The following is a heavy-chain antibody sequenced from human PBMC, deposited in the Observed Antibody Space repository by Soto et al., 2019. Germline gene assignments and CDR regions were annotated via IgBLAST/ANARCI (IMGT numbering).Heavy chain of an antibody. CDR1: GFTISRYA. J-gene: IGHJ4*02. CDR3: AKDKPGTTSFDY. D-gene: IGHD1-1*01. CDR2: ISDRGDTT. Sequence: EVQLLESGGGLVQPGGSLRLSCAVSGFTISRYAMSWVRQAPGKGLEWVSAISDRGDTTHYADSVKGRFTISRDTSTNTLYLQMYTLRAEDTAVYYCAKDKPGTTSFDYWGRGTPVTVSS. V-gene: IGHV3-23*01.